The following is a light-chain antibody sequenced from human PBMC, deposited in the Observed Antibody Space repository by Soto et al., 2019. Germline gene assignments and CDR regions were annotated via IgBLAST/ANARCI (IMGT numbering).Light chain of an antibody. J-gene: IGKJ1*01. CDR3: QQYNSYSWT. CDR2: GAS. V-gene: IGKV3-20*01. CDR1: QSVSSSY. Sequence: EIGLTQSPGTLSLSPGERATLSFMASQSVSSSYLAWYQQKPGQAPRLLIYGASTRATGIPARFSGSGSGTEFTLTISSLQPDDFATYYCQQYNSYSWTFGQGTKVDIK.